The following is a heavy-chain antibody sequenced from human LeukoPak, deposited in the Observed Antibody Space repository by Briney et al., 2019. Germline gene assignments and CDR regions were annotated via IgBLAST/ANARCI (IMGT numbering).Heavy chain of an antibody. D-gene: IGHD3-22*01. CDR3: AKALYYYDSSGYYSPGYYYYMDV. V-gene: IGHV3-23*01. CDR1: GFTFSSYA. J-gene: IGHJ6*03. CDR2: ITGRGGST. Sequence: PGGSLRLSCAASGFTFSSYAMNWVRQAPGKGLEWVSAITGRGGSTYYADSVKGRFTISRDNSKNTLYLQMNSLRAEDTAVYYCAKALYYYDSSGYYSPGYYYYMDVWGKGTTVTVSS.